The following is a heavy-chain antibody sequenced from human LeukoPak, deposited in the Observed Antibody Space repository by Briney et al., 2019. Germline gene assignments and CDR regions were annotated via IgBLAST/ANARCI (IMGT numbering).Heavy chain of an antibody. Sequence: ASVKVSCKAPGGTFSSYAISWVRQAPGQGLEWMGRIIPIFGTANYAQKFQGRVTITTDESTSTAYMELSSLRSEDTAVYYCAIHGLAARHSAYYYYYMDVWGKGTTVTVSS. J-gene: IGHJ6*03. CDR1: GGTFSSYA. CDR2: IIPIFGTA. CDR3: AIHGLAARHSAYYYYYMDV. V-gene: IGHV1-69*05. D-gene: IGHD6-6*01.